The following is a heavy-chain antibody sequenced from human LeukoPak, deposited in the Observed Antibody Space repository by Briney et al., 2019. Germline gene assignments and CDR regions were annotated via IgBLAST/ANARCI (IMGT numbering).Heavy chain of an antibody. CDR3: SRVPRSYDAFDI. Sequence: SETLSLTCTVSGDSISSYYWSWITQPPGKGLEWIGYIHYRGSTNYNPSLKSRVTISVDTSKNQFSLTLISVAAADTDVYYCSRVPRSYDAFDIWDQGTMVTVSS. J-gene: IGHJ3*02. CDR1: GDSISSYY. CDR2: IHYRGST. V-gene: IGHV4-59*01.